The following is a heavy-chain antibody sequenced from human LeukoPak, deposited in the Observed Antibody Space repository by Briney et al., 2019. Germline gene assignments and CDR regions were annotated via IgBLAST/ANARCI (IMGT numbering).Heavy chain of an antibody. Sequence: PSETLSLTCSVSGGSMSDSITWGWVRQPPGKGLEWLANIHDDGRTAPNPSLRSRLTISQDRSKNQSSLKVSSVTAADTAFYYYAKVLTAAGLDLWGQGILVTVSS. CDR3: AKVLTAAGLDL. V-gene: IGHV4/OR15-8*01. CDR2: IHDDGRT. D-gene: IGHD6-25*01. J-gene: IGHJ5*02. CDR1: GGSMSDSIT.